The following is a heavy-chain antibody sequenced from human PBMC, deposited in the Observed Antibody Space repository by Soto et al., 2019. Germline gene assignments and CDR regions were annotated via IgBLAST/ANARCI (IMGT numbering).Heavy chain of an antibody. Sequence: EAQLVESGGGLVQPGGSLTLSCTASEITLNIYWMYWIRQAPGKGLVWVSRINPESTTLTYADSVTGRFTISRDSAKTTLYLQMNGLSAENTAIYYCTKDTFGAWASWGQGTLVTVSS. CDR3: TKDTFGAWAS. CDR2: INPESTTL. J-gene: IGHJ5*02. CDR1: EITLNIYW. D-gene: IGHD3-10*01. V-gene: IGHV3-74*01.